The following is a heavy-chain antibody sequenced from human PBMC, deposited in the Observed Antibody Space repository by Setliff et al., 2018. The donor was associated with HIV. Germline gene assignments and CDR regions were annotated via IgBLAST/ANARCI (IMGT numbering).Heavy chain of an antibody. D-gene: IGHD2-21*02. Sequence: GASVKVSCKASGYTFTSYYMHWVRQAPGQGLEWMGIINPDSGNTGYAQKFQGRVTITRDTSISTAYMELSSLRSEDTAVYYCARDIGLSNWGQGTLVTVSS. CDR1: GYTFTSYY. V-gene: IGHV1-8*03. J-gene: IGHJ4*02. CDR3: ARDIGLSN. CDR2: INPDSGNT.